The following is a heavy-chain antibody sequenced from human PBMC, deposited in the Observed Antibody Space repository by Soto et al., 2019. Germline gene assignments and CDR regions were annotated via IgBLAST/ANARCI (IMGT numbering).Heavy chain of an antibody. CDR3: ARDGVIPYYYYYMDV. J-gene: IGHJ6*03. CDR1: GGSFSGYY. D-gene: IGHD3-16*02. Sequence: SETLSLTCAVYGGSFSGYYWSWIRQPPGKGLEWIGEINHSGSTNYNPSLKSRVTISVDTSKIQFSLKLSSVTAADTAVYYCARDGVIPYYYYYMDVWGKGTTVTVSS. CDR2: INHSGST. V-gene: IGHV4-34*01.